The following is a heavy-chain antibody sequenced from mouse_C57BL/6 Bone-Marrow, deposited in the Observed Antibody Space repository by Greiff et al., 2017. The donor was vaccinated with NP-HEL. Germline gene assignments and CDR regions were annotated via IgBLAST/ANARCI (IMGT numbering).Heavy chain of an antibody. V-gene: IGHV3-6*01. Sequence: EVKLVESGPGLVKPSQSLSLTCSVTGYSITSGYYWNWIRQFPGNKLEWMGYISYDGSNNYIPSLKNRISITRDTSKNQFFLKLNSVTTEDTATYYCARDYYRLDYWGQGTTLTVSS. CDR3: ARDYYRLDY. D-gene: IGHD1-1*01. CDR2: ISYDGSN. CDR1: GYSITSGYY. J-gene: IGHJ2*01.